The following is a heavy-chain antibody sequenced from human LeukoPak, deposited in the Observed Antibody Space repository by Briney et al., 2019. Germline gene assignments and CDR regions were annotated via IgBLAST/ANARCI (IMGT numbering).Heavy chain of an antibody. CDR1: GVSIRSYY. CDR2: IYYSGST. CDR3: ARDEGDSSGCYLNY. D-gene: IGHD6-19*01. Sequence: AETLSLTCSVSGVSIRSYYGIWLRQPPGKGLEWRGYIYYSGSTNYNPALKSRVTISVDTSKNQFSLKLSSVTAADTAVYYCARDEGDSSGCYLNYWGQGTLVTVSS. V-gene: IGHV4-59*13. J-gene: IGHJ1*01.